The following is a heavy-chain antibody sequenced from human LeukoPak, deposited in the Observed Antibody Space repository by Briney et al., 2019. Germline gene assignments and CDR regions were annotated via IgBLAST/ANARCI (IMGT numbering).Heavy chain of an antibody. CDR3: ARDSRSGGFDY. D-gene: IGHD6-6*01. J-gene: IGHJ4*02. Sequence: PGGSLRLSCAASRFTFSDYYMSWTRQAPGKGLEWISHISDTGSSTYYADSVKGRFTISRDNMKNSLYLRMNSLRAEDTAVYYCARDSRSGGFDYWGQGTPVTVSS. CDR1: RFTFSDYY. CDR2: ISDTGSST. V-gene: IGHV3-11*04.